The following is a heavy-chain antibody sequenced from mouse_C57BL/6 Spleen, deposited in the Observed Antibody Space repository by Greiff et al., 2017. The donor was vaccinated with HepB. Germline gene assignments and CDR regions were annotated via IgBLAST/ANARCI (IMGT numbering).Heavy chain of an antibody. CDR1: GYTFTSYW. D-gene: IGHD6-1*01. J-gene: IGHJ2*01. Sequence: QVQLQQSGAELVKPGASVKLSCKASGYTFTSYWMQWVKQRPGQGLEWIGEIDPSDSYTNYNKKFKGKATLTVDTSSSTAYMQLSSLTSEDSAVYYCARKGTYSSLHGDYWGQGTTLTVSS. CDR2: IDPSDSYT. CDR3: ARKGTYSSLHGDY. V-gene: IGHV1-50*01.